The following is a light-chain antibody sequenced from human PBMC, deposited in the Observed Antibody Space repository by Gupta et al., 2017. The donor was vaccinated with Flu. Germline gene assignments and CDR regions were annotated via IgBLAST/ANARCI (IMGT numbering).Light chain of an antibody. CDR2: EGT. Sequence: QSALTQPASVSGSPGQSITIPCTGTNADVGNYKFVSWYQQHPGKPPKLIIYEGTKRPSGISGRFSGSKSGDTPSLAISGLQADDEATYYCCSFAGDATWVFGGGTKTDRP. J-gene: IGLJ3*02. CDR3: CSFAGDATWV. CDR1: NADVGNYKF. V-gene: IGLV2-23*01.